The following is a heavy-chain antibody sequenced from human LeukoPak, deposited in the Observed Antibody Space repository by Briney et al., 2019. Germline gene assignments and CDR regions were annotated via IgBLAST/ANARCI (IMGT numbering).Heavy chain of an antibody. V-gene: IGHV1-2*02. Sequence: SVKVSCKASGYTLTDCYMHWVRQAPGQGLEWMGWINPNSCDTHYAQKLQGRVTMTRDTSISTAYTELSMLRSDDPPVYFGASGSSLDGSSGWPTHYYWGQGTLVTVSS. D-gene: IGHD6-19*01. CDR1: GYTLTDCY. CDR3: ASGSSLDGSSGWPTHYY. CDR2: INPNSCDT. J-gene: IGHJ4*02.